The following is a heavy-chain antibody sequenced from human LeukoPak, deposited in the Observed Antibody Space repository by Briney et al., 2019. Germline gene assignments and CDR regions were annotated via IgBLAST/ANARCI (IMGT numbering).Heavy chain of an antibody. CDR1: GGSFSGYY. V-gene: IGHV4-34*01. CDR3: ASRASLVRGVIKAFDI. CDR2: INHSGST. D-gene: IGHD3-10*01. J-gene: IGHJ3*02. Sequence: SETLSLTCAVYGGSFSGYYWSWIRQPPGKGLEWIGEINHSGSTNYNPSLKSRVTISVDTSKNQFSLKLSSVTAADTAVYYCASRASLVRGVIKAFDIWGQGTMVTVSS.